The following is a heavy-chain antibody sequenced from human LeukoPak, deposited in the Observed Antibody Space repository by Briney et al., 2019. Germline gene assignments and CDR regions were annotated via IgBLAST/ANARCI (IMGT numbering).Heavy chain of an antibody. CDR2: IYTTGST. J-gene: IGHJ4*02. D-gene: IGHD3-3*01. CDR1: GGSISSYY. Sequence: PSETLSLTCSVSGGSISSYYWSWIRQPAGKGLGWIGRIYTTGSTDYNPPLKSRVTMSVDTSKNQFSLNLSSVTAADTAVYYCARDVRGWSGFDYWGQGTLVTVSS. CDR3: ARDVRGWSGFDY. V-gene: IGHV4-4*07.